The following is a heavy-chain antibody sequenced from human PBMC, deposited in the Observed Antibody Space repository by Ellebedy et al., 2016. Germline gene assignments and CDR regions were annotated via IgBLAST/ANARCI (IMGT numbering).Heavy chain of an antibody. CDR2: INPSGGST. CDR3: ATGMSVAGTTVS. CDR1: GYTFTSYY. D-gene: IGHD6-19*01. Sequence: ASVKVSCXASGYTFTSYYMHWVRQAPGQGLEWMGIINPSGGSTSYAQKFQGRVTMTRDMSTSTVYMELSSLRSEDTAVYYCATGMSVAGTTVSWGQGTLVTVSS. J-gene: IGHJ5*02. V-gene: IGHV1-46*01.